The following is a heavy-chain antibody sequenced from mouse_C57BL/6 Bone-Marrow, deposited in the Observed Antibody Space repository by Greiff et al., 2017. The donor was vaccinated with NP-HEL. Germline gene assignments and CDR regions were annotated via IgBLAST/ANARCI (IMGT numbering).Heavy chain of an antibody. CDR3: AGGYGSSYWSYEDY. Sequence: QVHVKQSGAELVRPGTSVKVSCKASGYAFTNYLIEWVKQRPGQGLEWIGVINPGSGGTNYNEKFKGKATLTADKSSSTAYMQLSSLTSEDSAVYFCAGGYGSSYWSYEDYWGQGTSVTVSS. J-gene: IGHJ4*01. CDR1: GYAFTNYL. CDR2: INPGSGGT. V-gene: IGHV1-54*01. D-gene: IGHD1-1*01.